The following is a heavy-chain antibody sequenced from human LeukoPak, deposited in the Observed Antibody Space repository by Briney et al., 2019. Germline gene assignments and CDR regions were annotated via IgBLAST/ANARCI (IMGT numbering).Heavy chain of an antibody. CDR3: AREAVPSGSPDDAEYFQH. CDR2: INHSGST. J-gene: IGHJ1*01. V-gene: IGHV4-34*01. Sequence: PSETLSLTCAVYGGSFSGYYWSWIRQPPGKGLEWIGEINHSGSTNHNPSLKSRVTISVDTSKNQFSLKLSSVTAADTAVYYCAREAVPSGSPDDAEYFQHWGQGTLVTVSS. CDR1: GGSFSGYY. D-gene: IGHD1-26*01.